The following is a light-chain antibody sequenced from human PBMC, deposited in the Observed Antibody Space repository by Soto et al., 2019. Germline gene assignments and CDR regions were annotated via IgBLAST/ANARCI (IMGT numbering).Light chain of an antibody. CDR2: RNS. CDR1: SSNIGAGYD. J-gene: IGLJ2*01. CDR3: QSYDSSLSGSV. V-gene: IGLV1-40*01. Sequence: QSVLTQPPSVSGAPGQRVTISCTGSSSNIGAGYDVHWYQQLPGTAPKLLIYRNSNRPSGVPDRFSGSKSATSGSLAITGLQAEDEADYYCQSYDSSLSGSVFGGGTKLTVL.